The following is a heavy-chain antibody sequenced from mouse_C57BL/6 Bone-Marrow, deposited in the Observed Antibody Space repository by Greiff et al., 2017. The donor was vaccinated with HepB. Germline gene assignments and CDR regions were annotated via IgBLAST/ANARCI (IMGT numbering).Heavy chain of an antibody. V-gene: IGHV14-4*01. CDR1: GFNIKDDY. J-gene: IGHJ2*01. CDR3: TTRLPFDY. Sequence: EVQLQHSGAELVRPGASVKLSCTASGFNIKDDYMHWVKQRPEQGLEWIGWIDPENGDTEYASKFQGKATITADTSSNTAYLQLSSLTSEDTAVYYCTTRLPFDYWGQGTTLTVSS. CDR2: IDPENGDT. D-gene: IGHD5-5*01.